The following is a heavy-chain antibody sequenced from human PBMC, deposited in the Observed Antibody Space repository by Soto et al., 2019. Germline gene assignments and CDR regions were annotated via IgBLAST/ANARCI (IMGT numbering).Heavy chain of an antibody. CDR2: ISHDATNT. D-gene: IGHD3-22*01. Sequence: GGSLRLSCAASGFTFSRYAIHWVRQAPGKGLEGVAFISHDATNTYLGDSVKGRFTISRDNAKNSLYLQMNSLRAEDTALYYCAKALTPDSSGYLDLFDYWGQGTLVTVSS. J-gene: IGHJ4*02. V-gene: IGHV3-30*18. CDR3: AKALTPDSSGYLDLFDY. CDR1: GFTFSRYA.